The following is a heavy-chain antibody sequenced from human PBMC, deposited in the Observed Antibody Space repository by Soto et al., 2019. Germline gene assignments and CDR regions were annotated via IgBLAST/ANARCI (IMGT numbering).Heavy chain of an antibody. CDR3: ARAFRFYYYMDF. Sequence: SETLSLTCTVSGGSISSYYWSWIRQPPGKGLEWIGYIYYSGSTNYNPSLKSRVTISVDTSKNQFSLKLSSVTAADTAVYYCARAFRFYYYMDFWGKGTTDTVSS. V-gene: IGHV4-59*01. CDR2: IYYSGST. J-gene: IGHJ6*03. CDR1: GGSISSYY.